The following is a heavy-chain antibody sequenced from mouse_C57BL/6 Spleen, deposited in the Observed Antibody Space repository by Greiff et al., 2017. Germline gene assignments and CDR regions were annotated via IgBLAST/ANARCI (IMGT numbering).Heavy chain of an antibody. V-gene: IGHV1-69*01. Sequence: VQLQQPGAELVMPGASVKLSCKASGYTFTSYWMHWVKQRPGQGLEWIGEIDPSDSYTNYNQKFKGKSTLTVDKSSSTAYMQLSSLTSEDSAVYYCARGGYGNYWFAYWGQGTLVTVSA. CDR3: ARGGYGNYWFAY. D-gene: IGHD2-10*02. CDR2: IDPSDSYT. J-gene: IGHJ3*01. CDR1: GYTFTSYW.